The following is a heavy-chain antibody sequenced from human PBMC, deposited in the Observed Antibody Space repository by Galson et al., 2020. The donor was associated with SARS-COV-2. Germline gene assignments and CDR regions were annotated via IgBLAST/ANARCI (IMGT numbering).Heavy chain of an antibody. CDR1: GYSISSGYS. D-gene: IGHD2-21*01. CDR3: ARIIVVTTTAKILHRRSNWCDP. CDR2: IYHNGTT. V-gene: IGHV4-38-2*02. J-gene: IGHJ5*02. Sequence: SQTLSLTCSVSGYSISSGYSWGWVRQPPGRGLEWIGNIYHNGTTFYNTSLRSRATISVDTSTNQFSLDLNSVTAADTAVYYCARIIVVTTTAKILHRRSNWCDPWGQGILVAVSS.